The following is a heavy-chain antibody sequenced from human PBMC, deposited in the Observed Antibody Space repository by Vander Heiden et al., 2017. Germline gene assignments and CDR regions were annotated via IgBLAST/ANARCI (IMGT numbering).Heavy chain of an antibody. V-gene: IGHV3-48*02. Sequence: EEPLVESAGGLVQPGGSLRLSCAACGFTFGTYSLAWVRQAPGKGLEWVSYISSSGSTKHYADSVKGRFTISRDNAKNSLYLQVSSLRDEDTAVYYCARVKVGASVGYYFDFWGQGTLVTLSS. D-gene: IGHD1-26*01. J-gene: IGHJ4*02. CDR1: GFTFGTYS. CDR2: ISSSGSTK. CDR3: ARVKVGASVGYYFDF.